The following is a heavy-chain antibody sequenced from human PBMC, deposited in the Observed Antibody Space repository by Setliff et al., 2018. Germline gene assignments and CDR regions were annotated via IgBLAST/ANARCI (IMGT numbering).Heavy chain of an antibody. J-gene: IGHJ4*02. CDR2: MNPNSGNT. V-gene: IGHV1-8*02. CDR3: AREVLSTVVAWDY. CDR1: GYTFTSYD. Sequence: ASVKVSCKASGYTFTSYDINWVRQATGQGLEWMGWMNPNSGNTGYAQKFQGRVTMTRNTSISTAYMELSRLTSDDTAVYYCAREVLSTVVAWDYWGQGTLVTVSS. D-gene: IGHD4-17*01.